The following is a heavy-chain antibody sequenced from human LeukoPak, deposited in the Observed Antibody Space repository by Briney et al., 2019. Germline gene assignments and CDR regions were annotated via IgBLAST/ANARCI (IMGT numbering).Heavy chain of an antibody. Sequence: GESLKISCKGSGYSFTIYWLGWVRQMPGKGPGWMGIIYPGDSVTRYSPSFQGQVTISADKSISTAYLQWSSLKASDTAMYYCARTGRLDNFDYWGQGTLVTVSS. D-gene: IGHD1-1*01. V-gene: IGHV5-51*01. CDR3: ARTGRLDNFDY. J-gene: IGHJ4*02. CDR2: IYPGDSVT. CDR1: GYSFTIYW.